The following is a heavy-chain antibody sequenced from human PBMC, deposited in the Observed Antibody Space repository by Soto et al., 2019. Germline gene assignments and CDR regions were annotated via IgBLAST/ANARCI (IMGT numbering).Heavy chain of an antibody. CDR2: INHSGGT. CDR3: ARGRQWLVQGYYYYGMDV. V-gene: IGHV4-34*01. CDR1: GGSFSAYY. J-gene: IGHJ6*02. D-gene: IGHD6-19*01. Sequence: SETLSLTCAVYGGSFSAYYWSWIRQPPGKVLEWIGEINHSGGTSYNPSLKSRVTISVDTSKNQFSLKLSSVTAADTAVYYCARGRQWLVQGYYYYGMDVWGQGTTVTVSS.